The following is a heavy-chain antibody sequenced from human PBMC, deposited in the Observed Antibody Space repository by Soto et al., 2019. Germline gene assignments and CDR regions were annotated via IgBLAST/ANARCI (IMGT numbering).Heavy chain of an antibody. CDR1: GASVSNENW. D-gene: IGHD2-21*02. V-gene: IGHV4-4*02. J-gene: IGHJ6*02. Sequence: QVQLKESGPGLVEPSGILSLTCAVSGASVSNENWWSWVRQPPGKGLEWIGEVHHSGSTSYNPSLXSRVXIXFDKSKNQFSLRLISVTAADTAVYYCARNDFYDMDVWGQGTTVTVSS. CDR3: ARNDFYDMDV. CDR2: VHHSGST.